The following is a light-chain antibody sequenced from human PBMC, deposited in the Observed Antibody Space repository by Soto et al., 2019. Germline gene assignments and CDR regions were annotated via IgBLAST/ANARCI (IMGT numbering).Light chain of an antibody. CDR1: SSNIGTGFD. V-gene: IGLV1-40*01. J-gene: IGLJ2*01. CDR3: QSYDSSLSGPV. CDR2: GNY. Sequence: QSVLTQPPSVSGAPGQRVTISCTGSSSNIGTGFDVHWYQQLPGTAPKLLIYGNYNRPSGVPYRFSGSKSGTSASLAITGLQAEDEADYYCQSYDSSLSGPVFGGGTKLTVL.